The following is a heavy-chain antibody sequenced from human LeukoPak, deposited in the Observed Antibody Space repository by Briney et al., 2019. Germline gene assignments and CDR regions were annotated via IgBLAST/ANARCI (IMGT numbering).Heavy chain of an antibody. V-gene: IGHV3-15*01. J-gene: IGHJ4*02. CDR2: IKRKTDGGTT. CDR1: GFTFSNTW. CDR3: TTSNFGFPFDY. D-gene: IGHD3-3*01. Sequence: GGSLRLSCAASGFTFSNTWMSWVRQAPGKGLEWVCRIKRKTDGGTTDYAAPVKGRFTISRDDSKNTLYVQMNSLKIEDTAVYYCTTSNFGFPFDYWGQGTLVTVSS.